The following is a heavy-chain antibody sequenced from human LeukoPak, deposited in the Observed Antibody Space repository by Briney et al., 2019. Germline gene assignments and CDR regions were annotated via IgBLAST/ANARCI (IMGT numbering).Heavy chain of an antibody. CDR3: AREEITGVVVTAIRY. D-gene: IGHD2-21*02. CDR1: GFTFSSYA. V-gene: IGHV3-30-3*01. Sequence: GGSLRLSCAASGFTFSSYAMHWVRQAPGKGLEGVAVISYDGSNKYYADSVKGRFTISRDNSKNTLYLQMNSLRAEDTAVYYCAREEITGVVVTAIRYWGQGTLVTVSS. CDR2: ISYDGSNK. J-gene: IGHJ4*02.